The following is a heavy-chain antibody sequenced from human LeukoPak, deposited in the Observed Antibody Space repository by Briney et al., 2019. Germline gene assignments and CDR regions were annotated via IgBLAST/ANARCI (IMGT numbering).Heavy chain of an antibody. CDR1: GFTFSSYA. Sequence: GGSLRLSCAASGFTFSSYAMHWVRQAPGKGLEWVAVISYDGSNKYYADSVKGRFTISRDNSKNTLNLQMNSLRAEDTAVYYCARDRMVRGVRNWFDPWGQGTLVTVSS. J-gene: IGHJ5*02. CDR2: ISYDGSNK. V-gene: IGHV3-30*04. D-gene: IGHD3-10*01. CDR3: ARDRMVRGVRNWFDP.